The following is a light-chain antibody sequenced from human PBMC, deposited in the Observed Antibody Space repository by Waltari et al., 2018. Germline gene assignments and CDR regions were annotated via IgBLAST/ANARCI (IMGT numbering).Light chain of an antibody. Sequence: EIVLTQSPGTLSLSPGERATLSCWASQSVGRSLAWYQQKRGQAPRLLSYGASTRATGVPDRFSGSGSGTDSSHTISRLEPENFAVYDCQHYVRLPVTFGQGTKVEI. J-gene: IGKJ1*01. CDR1: QSVGRS. CDR2: GAS. V-gene: IGKV3-20*01. CDR3: QHYVRLPVT.